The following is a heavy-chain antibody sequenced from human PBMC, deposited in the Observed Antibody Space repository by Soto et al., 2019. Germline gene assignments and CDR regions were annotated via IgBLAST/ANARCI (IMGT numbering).Heavy chain of an antibody. Sequence: QVQLQESGPGLVKPSQTLSLTCTVSGGSISSGDYYWSWIRQPPGKGLEWIGYIYYSGSTYYNPSHKSRVTISVDTAKNQFSLKLSSVTAADTAVYYCARGFRSSAFWSGYYDPYYFDYWGQGTLVTVSS. D-gene: IGHD3-3*01. CDR1: GGSISSGDYY. V-gene: IGHV4-30-4*01. J-gene: IGHJ4*02. CDR3: ARGFRSSAFWSGYYDPYYFDY. CDR2: IYYSGST.